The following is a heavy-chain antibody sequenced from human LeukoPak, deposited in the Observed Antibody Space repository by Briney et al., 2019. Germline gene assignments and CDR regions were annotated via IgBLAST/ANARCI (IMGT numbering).Heavy chain of an antibody. CDR1: GGSISSSSYY. D-gene: IGHD6-13*01. J-gene: IGHJ4*02. V-gene: IGHV4-39*01. Sequence: PSETLSLTCTVSGGSISSSSYYWGLMRQPPGKVLEWIGSIYYSGSTYYNPSLKSRVTISVDTSKNQFSLKLSSVTAADTAVYYCARRKQLGQLDYWGQGTLVPVSS. CDR2: IYYSGST. CDR3: ARRKQLGQLDY.